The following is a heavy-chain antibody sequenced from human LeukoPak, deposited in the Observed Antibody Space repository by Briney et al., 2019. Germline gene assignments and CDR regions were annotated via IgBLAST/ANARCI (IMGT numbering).Heavy chain of an antibody. CDR2: IIPILGIA. CDR1: GGTFSIYA. D-gene: IGHD6-19*01. J-gene: IGHJ4*02. CDR3: ARDRAGSGSDY. V-gene: IGHV1-69*04. Sequence: GASVKVSCKASGGTFSIYAISWVRQAPGQGLEWMGRIIPILGIANYAQKFQGRVTITSDKSTSTAYMELSSLRCEDTVVYYCARDRAGSGSDYWGQGTLVTVSS.